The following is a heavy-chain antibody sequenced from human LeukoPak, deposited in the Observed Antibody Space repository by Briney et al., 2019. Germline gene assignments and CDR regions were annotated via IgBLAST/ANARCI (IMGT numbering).Heavy chain of an antibody. Sequence: SETLSLTCTVSGGSISSYYWSWIRQPPGKGLEWIGYIYYSGSTNYNPSLKSRVTISVDTSKNQFSLKLSSVTAADTAVYYCARSRIAAISGFDPWGQGTRVTVSS. CDR1: GGSISSYY. CDR2: IYYSGST. D-gene: IGHD6-13*01. CDR3: ARSRIAAISGFDP. V-gene: IGHV4-59*08. J-gene: IGHJ5*02.